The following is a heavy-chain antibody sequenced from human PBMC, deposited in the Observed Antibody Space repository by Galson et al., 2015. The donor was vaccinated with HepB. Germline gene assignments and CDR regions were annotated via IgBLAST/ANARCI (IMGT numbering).Heavy chain of an antibody. Sequence: SLRLSCAASGFTFSSYWMHWVRQAPGKGLVWVSRINSDGSSASYADSVKGRFTISRDNAKNTLYLQMNSLRAEDTAVYYCAKDVVGPYYDSSGRGHAFDIWGQGTMVTVSS. J-gene: IGHJ3*02. CDR1: GFTFSSYW. CDR3: AKDVVGPYYDSSGRGHAFDI. V-gene: IGHV3-74*01. CDR2: INSDGSSA. D-gene: IGHD3-22*01.